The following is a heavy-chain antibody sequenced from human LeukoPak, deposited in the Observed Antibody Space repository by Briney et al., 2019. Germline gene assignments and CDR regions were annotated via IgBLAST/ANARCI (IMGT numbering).Heavy chain of an antibody. J-gene: IGHJ4*02. CDR3: ARAKRDIVVVPAAKYYFDY. D-gene: IGHD2-2*01. CDR1: GYTFTSYD. V-gene: IGHV1-8*01. CDR2: MNPNSGNT. Sequence: ASVKLSCKASGYTFTSYDINWVRQATGQGLEWMGWMNPNSGNTGYAQKFQGRVTMTRNTSISTAYMELSSLRSEDTAVYYCARAKRDIVVVPAAKYYFDYWGQGTLVTVSS.